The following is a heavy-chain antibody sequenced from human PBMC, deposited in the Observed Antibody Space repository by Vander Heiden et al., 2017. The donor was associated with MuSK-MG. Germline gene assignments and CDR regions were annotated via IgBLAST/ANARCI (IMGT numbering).Heavy chain of an antibody. CDR1: GFTFSSYS. Sequence: EVQLVESGGGLVKPGGSLRLSCAASGFTFSSYSMNWVRQAPGKGLEWVSSISSSSSYIYYADSVKGRFTISRDNAKNSLYLQMNGLRAEDTAVYYCASPRAPDFDYWGQGTLVTVSS. CDR3: ASPRAPDFDY. J-gene: IGHJ4*02. CDR2: ISSSSSYI. V-gene: IGHV3-21*01.